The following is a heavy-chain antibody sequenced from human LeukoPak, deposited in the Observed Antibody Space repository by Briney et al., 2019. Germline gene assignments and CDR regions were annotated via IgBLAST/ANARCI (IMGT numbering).Heavy chain of an antibody. J-gene: IGHJ3*02. CDR2: IYYSGST. Sequence: SETLSLTCTVSGYSISSGYYWGWIRQPPGKGLEWIGYIYYSGSTNYNPSLKSRVTISVDTSKNQFSLKLSSVTAADTAVYYCARGAPSGGAFDIWGQGTMVTVSS. V-gene: IGHV4-61*01. CDR3: ARGAPSGGAFDI. D-gene: IGHD2-15*01. CDR1: GYSISSGYY.